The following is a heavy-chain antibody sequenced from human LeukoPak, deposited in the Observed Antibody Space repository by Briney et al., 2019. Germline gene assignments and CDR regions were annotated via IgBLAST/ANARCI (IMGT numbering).Heavy chain of an antibody. D-gene: IGHD5-12*01. J-gene: IGHJ4*02. V-gene: IGHV4-38-2*02. CDR2: IYHSGST. CDR3: ASNGYSGYDSSSRGDY. CDR1: GYSISSGYY. Sequence: PSETLSLTCTDSGYSISSGYYWGWIRQPPGKGLEWIGSIYHSGSTYYNPSLKSRVTISVDTSKNQFSLKLSSVTAADTAVYYCASNGYSGYDSSSRGDYWGQGTLVTVSS.